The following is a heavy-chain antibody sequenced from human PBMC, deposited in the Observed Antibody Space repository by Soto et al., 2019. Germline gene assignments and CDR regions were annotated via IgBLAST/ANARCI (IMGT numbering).Heavy chain of an antibody. CDR1: GFTFSSYS. CDR2: ISSSSSYI. V-gene: IGHV3-21*01. D-gene: IGHD2-2*01. Sequence: GGSLRLCCAASGFTFSSYSMNWVRQAPGKGLEWVSSISSSSSYIYYADSVKGRFTISRDNAKNSLYLQMNSLRAEDTAVYYCARGDYCSSTSCHNWLDLWAQGTLVTVSS. CDR3: ARGDYCSSTSCHNWLDL. J-gene: IGHJ5*02.